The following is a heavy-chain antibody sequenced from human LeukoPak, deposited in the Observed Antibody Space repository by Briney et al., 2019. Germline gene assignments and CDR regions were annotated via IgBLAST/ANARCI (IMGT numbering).Heavy chain of an antibody. J-gene: IGHJ3*02. CDR3: ARSRDGDYVEAFDI. D-gene: IGHD4-17*01. CDR1: GGSISSGSYY. Sequence: KTSETLSLTCTVSGGSISSGSYYWSWIRQPAGKGLEWIGRIYTSGSTNYNPSLKSRVTISVDTSKNQFFLKLSSVTAADTAVYYCARSRDGDYVEAFDIWGQGTMVTVSS. CDR2: IYTSGST. V-gene: IGHV4-61*02.